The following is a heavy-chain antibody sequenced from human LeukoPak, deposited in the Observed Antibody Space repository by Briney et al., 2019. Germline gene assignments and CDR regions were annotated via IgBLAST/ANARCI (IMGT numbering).Heavy chain of an antibody. CDR3: ARGARGAYFDY. CDR1: GSTISSSY. CDR2: IYGADTI. D-gene: IGHD4/OR15-4a*01. J-gene: IGHJ4*02. V-gene: IGHV3-66*01. Sequence: GGSLRLSCAASGSTISSSYMSWVRQVPGKGLEWVSYIYGADTIYYADFVKDRFTISRDSNRNILYLQMNSLRADDTAVYYCARGARGAYFDYWGQGTLVTVSS.